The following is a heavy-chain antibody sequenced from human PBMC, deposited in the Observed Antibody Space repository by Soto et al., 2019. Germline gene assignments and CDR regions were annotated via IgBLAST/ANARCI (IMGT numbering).Heavy chain of an antibody. CDR2: ISAYNGNT. Sequence: ASVKVSCKASGYTFTSYGISWVRQAPGQGLEWMGWISAYNGNTNYAQKLQGRVTMTTDTSTSTAYMELRSLRSDDTAVYYCARVSGGSCYSNCNWFDPWGQGTLVTVSS. V-gene: IGHV1-18*01. J-gene: IGHJ5*02. CDR1: GYTFTSYG. CDR3: ARVSGGSCYSNCNWFDP. D-gene: IGHD2-15*01.